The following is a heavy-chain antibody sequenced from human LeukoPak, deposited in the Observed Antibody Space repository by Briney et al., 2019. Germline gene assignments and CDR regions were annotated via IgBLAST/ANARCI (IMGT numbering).Heavy chain of an antibody. CDR2: INWNGGST. Sequence: GGSLRLSCAASGFTFDDYGLSWVRQAPGKGLEWVSTINWNGGSTGYADSVKGRFTISRDNAKNSLYLQMNSLRAEDTALYYCAKERYDGSGAAYDNWGQGTLVTVSS. J-gene: IGHJ4*02. CDR1: GFTFDDYG. CDR3: AKERYDGSGAAYDN. D-gene: IGHD3-10*01. V-gene: IGHV3-20*04.